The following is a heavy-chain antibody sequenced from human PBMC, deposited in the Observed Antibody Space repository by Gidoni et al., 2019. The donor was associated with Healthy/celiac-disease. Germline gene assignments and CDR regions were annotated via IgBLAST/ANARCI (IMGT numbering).Heavy chain of an antibody. CDR2: IYYSGST. CDR3: AGSRIAVAGLAFDI. CDR1: GGSISSYY. Sequence: QVQLPESGPGLVKPSETLSLTCTVSGGSISSYYWSWIRQPPGKGLEWIGYIYYSGSTNYNPSLKSRVTISVDTSKNQFSLKLSSVTAADTAVYYCAGSRIAVAGLAFDIWGQGTMVTVSS. V-gene: IGHV4-59*01. D-gene: IGHD6-19*01. J-gene: IGHJ3*02.